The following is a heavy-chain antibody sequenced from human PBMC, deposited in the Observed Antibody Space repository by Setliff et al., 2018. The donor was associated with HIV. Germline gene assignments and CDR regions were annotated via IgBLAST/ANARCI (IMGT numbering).Heavy chain of an antibody. V-gene: IGHV4-4*07. CDR3: AQSSDSYYYFDY. D-gene: IGHD1-26*01. CDR2: IYTSGST. CDR1: GGSVSNSY. Sequence: SETLSLTCTVSGGSVSNSYCSWIRQPAGKGLQWIGRIYTSGSTNFNPSLKSRVTMSLDTSKNQFSLKLSSVTAADTAVYYCAQSSDSYYYFDYWGQGALVTVSS. J-gene: IGHJ4*02.